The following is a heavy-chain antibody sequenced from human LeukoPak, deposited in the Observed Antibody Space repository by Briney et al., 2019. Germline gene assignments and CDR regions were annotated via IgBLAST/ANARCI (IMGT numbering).Heavy chain of an antibody. D-gene: IGHD2-2*02. J-gene: IGHJ4*02. CDR1: GFTFSSYS. Sequence: GGSLRLSCAASGFTFSSYSMNWVRQAPGKGLEWVSSISSSSSYIYYADSVKGRFTISRDNAKNSLYLQMNSLRAEDTAVYYCASGYCSSTSCYRIYYFDYWGQGTLVTVSS. CDR2: ISSSSSYI. CDR3: ASGYCSSTSCYRIYYFDY. V-gene: IGHV3-21*01.